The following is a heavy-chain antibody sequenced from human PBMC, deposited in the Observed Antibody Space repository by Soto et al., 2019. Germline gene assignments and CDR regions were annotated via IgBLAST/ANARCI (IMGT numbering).Heavy chain of an antibody. Sequence: PSETLSLTCTVSGGSINTFYWNWIRQPPGKGLEWIGHIYYSGNTNYNPSLMSRVTISVDTSKKQFSLKVSSVTAADTAVYYCARGLFYSNDLENWGQGTLVTVS. CDR2: IYYSGNT. V-gene: IGHV4-59*01. D-gene: IGHD6-13*01. CDR1: GGSINTFY. CDR3: ARGLFYSNDLEN. J-gene: IGHJ4*02.